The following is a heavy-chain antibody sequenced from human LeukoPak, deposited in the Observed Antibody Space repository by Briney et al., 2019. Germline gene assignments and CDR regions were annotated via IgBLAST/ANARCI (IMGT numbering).Heavy chain of an antibody. CDR1: GYTFTSYG. J-gene: IGHJ6*01. CDR2: ISAYNGNT. Sequence: ASVKVSCKASGYTFTSYGISWVRQAPGQGLEWMGWISAYNGNTNYAQKLQGRVTMTTDTSTSTAYMELRSLRSDDTAVYYCAGDKEGGGGYDYGSVYYYYVLEVGGQGPRSPSPQ. D-gene: IGHD5-12*01. V-gene: IGHV1-18*01. CDR3: AGDKEGGGGYDYGSVYYYYVLEV.